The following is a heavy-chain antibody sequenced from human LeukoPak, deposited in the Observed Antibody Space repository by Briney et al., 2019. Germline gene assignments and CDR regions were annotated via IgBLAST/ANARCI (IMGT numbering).Heavy chain of an antibody. Sequence: GGSLRLSCVVPGCTCSEYFMDWIRQAPGKGLGWVGRIKNKDNKYATEYAAAVRGRFIISGDDSKNLLYLQMNSLKVDDTAVYYCARVRGRNWYAFDLWGQGTMVSVSS. D-gene: IGHD1-26*01. CDR3: ARVRGRNWYAFDL. CDR2: IKNKDNKYAT. CDR1: GCTCSEYF. J-gene: IGHJ3*01. V-gene: IGHV3-72*01.